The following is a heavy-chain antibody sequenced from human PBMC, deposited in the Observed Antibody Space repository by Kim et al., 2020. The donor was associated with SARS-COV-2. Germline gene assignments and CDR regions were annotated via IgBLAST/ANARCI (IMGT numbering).Heavy chain of an antibody. J-gene: IGHJ4*02. CDR2: ISYDGSNK. Sequence: GGSLRLSCAASGFTFSSYAMHWVRQAPGKGLEWVAVISYDGSNKYYADSVKGRFTISRDNSKNTLYLQMNSLRAEDTAVYYCATPRGDSSGSQLFDYRGQGTLVTVSS. V-gene: IGHV3-30*04. D-gene: IGHD3-22*01. CDR1: GFTFSSYA. CDR3: ATPRGDSSGSQLFDY.